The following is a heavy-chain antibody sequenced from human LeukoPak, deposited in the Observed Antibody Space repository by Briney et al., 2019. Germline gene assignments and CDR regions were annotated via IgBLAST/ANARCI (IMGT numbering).Heavy chain of an antibody. CDR1: GSTFSSYA. D-gene: IGHD2-2*02. CDR2: ISYGGSNK. V-gene: IGHV3-30-3*01. J-gene: IGHJ4*02. CDR3: AAIFSIAGFDY. Sequence: GGSLRLSCAASGSTFSSYAMHWVRQAPGKGLEWVAVISYGGSNKYYADSVKGRFTISRDNSKNTLYLQMNSLRGEDTAVLVPAAIFSIAGFDYWGQGTLVTVSS.